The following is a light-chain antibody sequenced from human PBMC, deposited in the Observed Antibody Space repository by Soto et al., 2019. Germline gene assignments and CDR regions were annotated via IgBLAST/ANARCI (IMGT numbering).Light chain of an antibody. CDR2: RNSDGSH. CDR1: SGHSNYA. Sequence: QPVLTQSPSASASLGASVKLTCTLRSGHSNYAIAWHQQQPEEGPRYLMKRNSDGSHSKGDGIPDRFSGSSAGAERYLPISRLQSEDEADYYCQTWGTGTPWVFGGGTKLTVL. J-gene: IGLJ3*02. CDR3: QTWGTGTPWV. V-gene: IGLV4-69*01.